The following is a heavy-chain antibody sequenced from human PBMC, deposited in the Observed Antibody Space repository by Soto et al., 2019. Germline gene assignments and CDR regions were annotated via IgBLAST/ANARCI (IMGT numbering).Heavy chain of an antibody. CDR2: ISYDGSNK. V-gene: IGHV3-30-3*01. D-gene: IGHD2-15*01. CDR3: AIGEVVVAASPDY. CDR1: GFTFSSYA. J-gene: IGHJ4*02. Sequence: QVQLVESGGGVVQPGRSLRLSCAASGFTFSSYAMHWVRQAPGKGLEWVAVISYDGSNKYYADSVKGRFTISRDNSKNTLYLQMNSLRAEDTAVYYCAIGEVVVAASPDYWGQGTLVTVSS.